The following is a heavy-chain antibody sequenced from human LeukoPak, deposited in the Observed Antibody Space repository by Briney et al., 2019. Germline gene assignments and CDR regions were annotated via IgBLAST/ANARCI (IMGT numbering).Heavy chain of an antibody. CDR1: GGSISSGSYY. Sequence: PSQTLSLTCTVSGGSISSGSYYWSWIRQPAGKGLEWIGRIYTSGSTNYNPSLKSRVTMSVDTSKNQFSLKLSSVTAADTAVYYCARVLLGYMDVWGKGTTVTISS. D-gene: IGHD3-16*01. V-gene: IGHV4-61*02. CDR2: IYTSGST. J-gene: IGHJ6*03. CDR3: ARVLLGYMDV.